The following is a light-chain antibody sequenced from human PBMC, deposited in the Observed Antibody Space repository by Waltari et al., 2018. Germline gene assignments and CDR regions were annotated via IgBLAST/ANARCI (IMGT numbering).Light chain of an antibody. J-gene: IGLJ2*01. V-gene: IGLV1-40*01. CDR3: QSHDRSLSGLVI. CDR2: ANS. CDR1: GPNTGAGYY. Sequence: QSVLTQPPSVSGAPGQRVTIPCTGCGPNTGAGYYVSWSQHLPGTAPKLLMYANSNRPSGVPDRFSGSKSGTSASLAITGLQAEDEADYYCQSHDRSLSGLVIFGGGTKLTVL.